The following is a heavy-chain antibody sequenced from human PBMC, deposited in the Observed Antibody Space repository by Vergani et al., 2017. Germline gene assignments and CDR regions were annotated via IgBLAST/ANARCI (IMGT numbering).Heavy chain of an antibody. CDR2: IYSGGST. D-gene: IGHD4-17*01. CDR1: GFTFSSNY. J-gene: IGHJ4*02. V-gene: IGHV3-66*02. Sequence: EVQLVESGGGLVKRGGSLRLSCAASGFTFSSNYMSWVRQAPGKGLEWVSVIYSGGSTYYADSVKGRFTISRDNSKNTLYLQMNSLRAEDTAVYYCARVAYGDLYYFDYWGQGTLVTVSS. CDR3: ARVAYGDLYYFDY.